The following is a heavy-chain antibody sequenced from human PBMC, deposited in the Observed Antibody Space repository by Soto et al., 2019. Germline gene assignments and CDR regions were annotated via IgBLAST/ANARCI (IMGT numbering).Heavy chain of an antibody. V-gene: IGHV3-21*01. CDR3: ARAIVRAGRRGGVMDV. J-gene: IGHJ6*02. CDR2: ISSSSSYI. D-gene: IGHD1-26*01. CDR1: GFTFSSYS. Sequence: EVQLVGSGGGLVKPGGSLRLSCAASGFTFSSYSMNWVRQAPGKGLEWVSSISSSSSYIYYADSVKGRFTISRDNAKNSLYLQMNSLRAEDTAVYYCARAIVRAGRRGGVMDVWGQGTTVTVSS.